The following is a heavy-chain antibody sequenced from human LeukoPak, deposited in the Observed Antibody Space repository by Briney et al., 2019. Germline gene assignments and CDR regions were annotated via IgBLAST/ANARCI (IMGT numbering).Heavy chain of an antibody. Sequence: GGSLRLSCAASGFTFSSYAMSWVRQAPGKGLEWVSAISSSGGSTYYADSVKGRFTISRDNSKNTLYLQMNSLRAEDTAVYYCAKDPSRGLRSGNFDYWGQGTLVTVSS. CDR2: ISSSGGST. CDR3: AKDPSRGLRSGNFDY. J-gene: IGHJ4*02. V-gene: IGHV3-23*01. D-gene: IGHD4-17*01. CDR1: GFTFSSYA.